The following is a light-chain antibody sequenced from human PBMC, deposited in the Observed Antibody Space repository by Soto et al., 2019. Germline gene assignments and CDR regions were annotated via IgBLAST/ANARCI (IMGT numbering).Light chain of an antibody. V-gene: IGLV4-69*01. CDR3: QTWDTGARVV. CDR1: SGHSSYA. CDR2: LSSDGSH. Sequence: QRVLTQSPSASASLGASVKLTCTLSSGHSSYAIAWHRQQPEKGPRYLMKLSSDGSHSEGDGIPDRFSGSSSGAERYLTISSLQSEDEADYYCQTWDTGARVVFGGGTKLTVL. J-gene: IGLJ2*01.